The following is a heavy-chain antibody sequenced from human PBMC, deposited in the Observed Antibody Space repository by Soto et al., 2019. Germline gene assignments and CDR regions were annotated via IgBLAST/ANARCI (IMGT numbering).Heavy chain of an antibody. D-gene: IGHD2-15*01. J-gene: IGHJ4*02. CDR2: ISSSGGST. Sequence: PGGSLRLSCAASGFTFSSNAMSWVRQAPGKGLEWVSGISSSGGSTYYADSVKGRFTISRDNSKNMLYLQMNSLRAEDTAVYYCAKAQGGSYFDYWGQRTLVTVSS. V-gene: IGHV3-23*01. CDR3: AKAQGGSYFDY. CDR1: GFTFSSNA.